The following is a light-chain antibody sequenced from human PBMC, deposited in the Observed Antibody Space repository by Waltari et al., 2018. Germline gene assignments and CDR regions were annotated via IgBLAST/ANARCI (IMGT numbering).Light chain of an antibody. CDR1: QSISSW. J-gene: IGKJ1*01. CDR2: DAS. Sequence: DIQMTQSPSTVSASVGDRVTITCRASQSISSWLAWYQQKPGKAPKLLISDASILESGVPSRFSGSGYGTEFTLTISSLQPDDFAAYYCQQYNTYPWTFGQGTKVEIK. CDR3: QQYNTYPWT. V-gene: IGKV1-5*01.